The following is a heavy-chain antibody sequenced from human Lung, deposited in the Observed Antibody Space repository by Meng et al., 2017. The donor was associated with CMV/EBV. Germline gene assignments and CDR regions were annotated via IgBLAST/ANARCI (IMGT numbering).Heavy chain of an antibody. J-gene: IGHJ4*02. CDR1: GFTFSSFG. V-gene: IGHV3-30*02. CDR2: IRYDGSNE. CDR3: ARDSSTVFCYFDY. D-gene: IGHD6-13*01. Sequence: GESXKISCATSGFTFSSFGMNWVRPAPGKGLGWVALIRYDGSNEYYADSVSGRFTLSRSISKNTLYLEMNSLRLYDAAVYYCARDSSTVFCYFDYWGQGPLVTVSS.